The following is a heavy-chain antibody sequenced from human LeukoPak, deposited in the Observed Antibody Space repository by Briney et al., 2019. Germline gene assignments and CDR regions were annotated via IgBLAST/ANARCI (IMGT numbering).Heavy chain of an antibody. Sequence: QAGGSLRLSCAASGFSFSSNAMSWIRQAPGKGLEWVSAISAGSTTIYYADAVKGRFTISRDNSENTLYLQMNSLRAEDTALYYCAKKLGRNDYCFDYWGQGTLVTVSS. CDR3: AKKLGRNDYCFDY. CDR2: ISAGSTTI. J-gene: IGHJ4*02. D-gene: IGHD3/OR15-3a*01. V-gene: IGHV3-23*01. CDR1: GFSFSSNA.